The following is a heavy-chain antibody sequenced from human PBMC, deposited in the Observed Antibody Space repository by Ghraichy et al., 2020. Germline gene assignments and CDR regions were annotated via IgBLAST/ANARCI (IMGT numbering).Heavy chain of an antibody. CDR1: RENFCTSD. D-gene: IGHD7-27*01. V-gene: IGHV1-8*02. Sequence: ASVKVSCKTARENFCTSDFDWFRQCAGQGLEWMGWVSPRSGDVGYAQTFQGRITLTRDTSIGTAYMELRGLTSEDTAVYYCARNPPSTGDFDNWGQGTLVTAAS. J-gene: IGHJ4*02. CDR2: VSPRSGDV. CDR3: ARNPPSTGDFDN.